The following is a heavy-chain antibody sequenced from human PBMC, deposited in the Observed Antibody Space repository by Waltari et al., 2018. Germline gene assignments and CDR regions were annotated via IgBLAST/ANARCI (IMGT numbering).Heavy chain of an antibody. J-gene: IGHJ6*02. CDR2: ISAYNGNT. V-gene: IGHV1-18*01. CDR1: GYTFTSYG. CDR3: ARGSYYDFWSGYRYYYYGMDV. Sequence: QVQLVQSGAEVKKPGASVKVSCKASGYTFTSYGISWVRQAPGQGLEGMGWISAYNGNTNYAQKLQGRVTMTTDTSTSTAYMELRSLRSDDTAVYYCARGSYYDFWSGYRYYYYGMDVWGQGTTVTVSS. D-gene: IGHD3-3*01.